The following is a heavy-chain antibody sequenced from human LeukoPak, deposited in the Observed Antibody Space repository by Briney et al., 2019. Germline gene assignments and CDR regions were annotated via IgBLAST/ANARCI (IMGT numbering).Heavy chain of an antibody. CDR1: GGSISSSSYY. CDR2: IYYSGST. J-gene: IGHJ3*02. CDR3: ACLTTADAFDI. V-gene: IGHV4-39*07. D-gene: IGHD3-22*01. Sequence: SETLSLTCTVSGGSISSSSYYWGWIRQPPGKGLEWIGNIYYSGSTYYNPSLKSRVTISVDTSKNQFSLKLSSVTAADTAVYYCACLTTADAFDIWGQGTMVTVSS.